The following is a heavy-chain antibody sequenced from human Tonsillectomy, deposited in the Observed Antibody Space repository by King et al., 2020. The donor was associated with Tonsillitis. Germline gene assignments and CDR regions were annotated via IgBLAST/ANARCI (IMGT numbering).Heavy chain of an antibody. J-gene: IGHJ4*02. V-gene: IGHV1-2*02. D-gene: IGHD2-21*02. CDR3: ARGEVTYLDY. CDR2: INPNNGGT. Sequence: VQLVQSGAEVKKPGASVKVSCKASGYTFTDYYINWVRQAPGQGLEWMGWINPNNGGTNYAQKFQDRVTMTRDTSISAAYMELSRLRSDDTAVYYCARGEVTYLDYWGQGTLVTVSS. CDR1: GYTFTDYY.